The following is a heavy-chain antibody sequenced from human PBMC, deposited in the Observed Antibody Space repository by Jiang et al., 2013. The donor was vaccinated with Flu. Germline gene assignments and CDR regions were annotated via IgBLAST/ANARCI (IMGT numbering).Heavy chain of an antibody. D-gene: IGHD2-2*01. CDR2: INAGNGNT. V-gene: IGHV1-3*01. CDR3: ARRLGYCSSTSCRGAFDI. J-gene: IGHJ3*02. CDR1: GYTFTSYA. Sequence: KASGYTFTSYAMHWVRQAPGQRLEWMGWINAGNGNTKYSQKFQGRVTITRDTSASTAYMELSSLRSEDTAVYYCARRLGYCSSTSCRGAFDIWGQGTMVTVSS.